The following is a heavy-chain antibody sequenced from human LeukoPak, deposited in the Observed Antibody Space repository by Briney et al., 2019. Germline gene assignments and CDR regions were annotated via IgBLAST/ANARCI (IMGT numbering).Heavy chain of an antibody. J-gene: IGHJ3*02. CDR1: GGSISSGGYS. CDR2: IYHSGST. CDR3: ARGTMVRGVADAFDI. Sequence: SQTLSPTCAVSGGSISSGGYSWSWIRQPPGKGLEWIGYIYHSGSTYYNPSLKSRVTISVDRSKNQLSLKLSSVTAADTAVYYCARGTMVRGVADAFDIWGQGTMVTVSS. V-gene: IGHV4-30-2*01. D-gene: IGHD3-10*01.